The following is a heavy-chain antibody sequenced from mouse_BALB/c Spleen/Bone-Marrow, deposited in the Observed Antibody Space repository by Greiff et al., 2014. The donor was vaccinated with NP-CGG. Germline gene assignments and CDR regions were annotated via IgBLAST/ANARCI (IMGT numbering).Heavy chain of an antibody. J-gene: IGHJ4*01. V-gene: IGHV5-12-1*01. CDR2: ISHGGGTT. CDR1: GFAFSSYD. Sequence: DVHLVESGGGLVKPGGSLKLSCAASGFAFSSYDMSWVRQTPEKRLEWVAYISHGGGTTYYSDTVKGRFTISRDNAKNTLCLQMSSLKSEDTAIYYCTRHGGYYPYYYAMDYWGQGTSVTVSS. CDR3: TRHGGYYPYYYAMDY. D-gene: IGHD2-3*01.